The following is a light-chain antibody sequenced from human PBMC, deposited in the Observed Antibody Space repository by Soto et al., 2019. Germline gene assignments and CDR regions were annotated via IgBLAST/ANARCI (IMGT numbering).Light chain of an antibody. CDR3: SSYTSSSLYV. V-gene: IGLV2-14*01. CDR1: SSDVGGSNY. CDR2: DVR. Sequence: QSALTQPASVSGSPGQSITISCTGTSSDVGGSNYVSWYQQLPGKAPKLMIYDVRDRPSGVSNRFSGSKSVNTASLTISGLQAEDEADYYCSSYTSSSLYVFGTGTKVTVL. J-gene: IGLJ1*01.